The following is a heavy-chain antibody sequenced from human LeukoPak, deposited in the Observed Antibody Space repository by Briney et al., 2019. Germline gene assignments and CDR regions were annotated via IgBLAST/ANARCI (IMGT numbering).Heavy chain of an antibody. CDR2: IYRSSNGETT. D-gene: IGHD6-19*01. CDR3: TTYSSGSCPF. CDR1: GITFSNAW. V-gene: IGHV3-15*01. J-gene: IGHJ4*02. Sequence: PGGSLRLSCAASGITFSNAWMTWVRQAPGKGLEWVGRIYRSSNGETTDYGAPVKGRFTMSRDDSKNTLYLQINSLKTEDTAVYYCTTYSSGSCPFWGQGTLVTVSS.